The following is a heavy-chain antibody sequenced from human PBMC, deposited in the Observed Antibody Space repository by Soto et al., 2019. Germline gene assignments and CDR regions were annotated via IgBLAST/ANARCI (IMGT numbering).Heavy chain of an antibody. Sequence: EEQLLESGGGLVQSGGSLRLSCAASGFTFSSYAMKWVRQAPGKGLEWVSFITSRGGSTYYADSVRGRFTISRDNSKNTLFLQMNSLGAEDTAVYYCAKDGGTAYWYFDLWGRGTLVTVSS. CDR3: AKDGGTAYWYFDL. J-gene: IGHJ2*01. CDR2: ITSRGGST. CDR1: GFTFSSYA. V-gene: IGHV3-23*01. D-gene: IGHD3-16*01.